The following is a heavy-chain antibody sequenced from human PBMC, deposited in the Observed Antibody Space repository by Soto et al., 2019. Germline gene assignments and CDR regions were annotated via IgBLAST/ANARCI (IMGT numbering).Heavy chain of an antibody. CDR1: GGSFSGYY. CDR2: INHSGST. D-gene: IGHD6-6*01. CDR3: ARSLNSLSNYYFDY. Sequence: QVQLQQWGAGLLKPSETLSLTCAVYGGSFSGYYWSWIRQPPGKGLEWIGEINHSGSTNYNPSLKSRVTISVDTSKNQFSLKLSSVTAADTAVYYWARSLNSLSNYYFDYWGQGTLVTVSS. V-gene: IGHV4-34*01. J-gene: IGHJ4*02.